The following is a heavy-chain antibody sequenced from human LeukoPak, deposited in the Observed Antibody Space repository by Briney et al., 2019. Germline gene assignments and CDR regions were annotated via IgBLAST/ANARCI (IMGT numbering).Heavy chain of an antibody. CDR2: ISFDGRKK. Sequence: GGSLRLSCAASGFNFNNYVMHWVRQAPGKGLEWVTEISFDGRKKTYVDSVKGRFTISRDSPKNTVYLQMDSLRAEDTAVYYCARGAEKILSFGEYPSDAFDIWGQGTMVSVTS. D-gene: IGHD3-10*01. CDR3: ARGAEKILSFGEYPSDAFDI. V-gene: IGHV3-30*03. CDR1: GFNFNNYV. J-gene: IGHJ3*02.